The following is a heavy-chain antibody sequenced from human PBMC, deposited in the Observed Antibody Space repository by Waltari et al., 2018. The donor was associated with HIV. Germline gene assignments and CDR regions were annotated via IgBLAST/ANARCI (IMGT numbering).Heavy chain of an antibody. CDR3: ARSSGSFIDY. Sequence: QVQLQESGPGLVKPSQTLSLTCTVSGGSISSGGYYWSWFHQNQGKGLEWIGYIHYTGYPSYNPSVRSRVSMSVDTSQNQVSLRLSSVTAADTAVYYCARSSGSFIDYWGQEPWSPSPQ. CDR2: IHYTGYP. J-gene: IGHJ4*01. V-gene: IGHV4-31*03. CDR1: GGSISSGGYY. D-gene: IGHD3-10*01.